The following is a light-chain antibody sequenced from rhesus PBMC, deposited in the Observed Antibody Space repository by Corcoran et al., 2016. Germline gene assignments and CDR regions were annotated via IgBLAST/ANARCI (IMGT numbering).Light chain of an antibody. J-gene: IGKJ1*01. V-gene: IGKV1-21*01. CDR1: QGISSW. Sequence: DIQMTQSPSSLSASVGDRVTITCRASQGISSWLAWYQQNPGKAPKPLIYKASSLESGVPSRFSGSGSVTEFTLTISSLQPEDFATYYCQQYNSAPRTFGQGTKVEIK. CDR2: KAS. CDR3: QQYNSAPRT.